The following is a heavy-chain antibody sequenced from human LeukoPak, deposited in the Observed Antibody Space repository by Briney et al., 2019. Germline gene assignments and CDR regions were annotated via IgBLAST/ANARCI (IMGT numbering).Heavy chain of an antibody. CDR3: ARYVWGSYPTFEDY. D-gene: IGHD3-16*02. Sequence: SETLSLTCTVSGGSISSGYYYWSWIRQPPGKGLEWIGYIYHSGSTYYNPSLKSQITISVDTSKNQFSLKLSSVTAADTAVYYCARYVWGSYPTFEDYWGQGTLVTVSS. V-gene: IGHV4-30-4*08. CDR1: GGSISSGYYY. J-gene: IGHJ4*02. CDR2: IYHSGST.